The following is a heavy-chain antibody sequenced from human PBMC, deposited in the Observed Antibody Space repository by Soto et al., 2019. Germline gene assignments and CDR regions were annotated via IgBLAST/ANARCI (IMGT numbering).Heavy chain of an antibody. CDR1: GFTFSSYA. CDR3: AKDLYDWDGYYFDY. D-gene: IGHD1-20*01. J-gene: IGHJ4*02. CDR2: ISGSGGGT. V-gene: IGHV3-23*01. Sequence: GGSLRLSCAASGFTFSSYAMNWVRQAPGKGLEWVSGISGSGGGTYYADSVKGRFTISRDNSKNTLHLEMNSLSAEDTAVYYCAKDLYDWDGYYFDYWGQGTLVTVSS.